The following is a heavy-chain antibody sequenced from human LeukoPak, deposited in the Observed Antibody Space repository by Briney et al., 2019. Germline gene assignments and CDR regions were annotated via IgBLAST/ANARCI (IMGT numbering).Heavy chain of an antibody. D-gene: IGHD2/OR15-2a*01. Sequence: GGSLRLCCAASGFTFNSYALSWVRQAPGKGLEWVSSISNTGGSTYYADSVKGRFTISRDNSKNTLYLQMNSLRAEDTAVYYCAKDPPWYGAQDFYDYWGQGTLVTVSS. J-gene: IGHJ4*02. V-gene: IGHV3-23*01. CDR3: AKDPPWYGAQDFYDY. CDR1: GFTFNSYA. CDR2: ISNTGGST.